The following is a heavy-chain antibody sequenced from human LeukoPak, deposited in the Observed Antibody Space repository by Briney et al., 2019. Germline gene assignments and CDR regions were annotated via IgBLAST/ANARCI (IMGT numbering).Heavy chain of an antibody. V-gene: IGHV4-39*01. Sequence: SETLSLTCTVSGGSLSSSGYYWGWIRQPPGKGLEWIASIYYSGSTYYNPSLKSRVTISEDTSKNQLSLELSSLTAADTAVYYCARHEYSGSYYGLSWFDPWGQGTLVTVSS. J-gene: IGHJ5*02. CDR1: GGSLSSSGYY. CDR3: ARHEYSGSYYGLSWFDP. D-gene: IGHD1-26*01. CDR2: IYYSGST.